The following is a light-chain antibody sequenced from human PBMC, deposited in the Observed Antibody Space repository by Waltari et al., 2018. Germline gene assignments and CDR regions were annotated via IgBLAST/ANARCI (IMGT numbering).Light chain of an antibody. J-gene: IGKJ5*01. Sequence: DIHMTQSPSPLSASVGDRVPITCQASQDITNYLNLYQQKPGGAPKLLIYDSSNLETGVPSRFSGSGSGTDFTFTISNVQPDDIATYYCQQYENLPITFGQGTRLEIK. CDR1: QDITNY. CDR2: DSS. CDR3: QQYENLPIT. V-gene: IGKV1-33*01.